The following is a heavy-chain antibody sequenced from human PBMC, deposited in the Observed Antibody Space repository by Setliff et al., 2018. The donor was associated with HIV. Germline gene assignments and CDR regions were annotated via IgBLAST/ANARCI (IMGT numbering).Heavy chain of an antibody. CDR2: IYTSGST. CDR1: GGSISSYY. J-gene: IGHJ4*02. D-gene: IGHD1-26*01. V-gene: IGHV4-4*07. Sequence: SETLSLTCTVSGGSISSYYWSWIRQPAGKGLEWIGRIYTSGSTNYNPSLKSRVTISVDTSKNQFSLKLSSVTAADTAVYYCARHVRSGSARDFDYWGQGTLVTVSS. CDR3: ARHVRSGSARDFDY.